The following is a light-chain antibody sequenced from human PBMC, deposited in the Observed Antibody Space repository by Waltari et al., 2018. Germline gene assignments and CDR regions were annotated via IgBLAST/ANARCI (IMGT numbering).Light chain of an antibody. CDR3: QHYNSFSALFT. J-gene: IGKJ3*01. V-gene: IGKV1-5*03. CDR2: KAS. CDR1: QSISRW. Sequence: DIQLTQSPSTVSASVADSVTITCRASQSISRWLAWYQQKPGKAPRLLIHKASSLQSGVPSRFSGSVSGTEFTLNVTSLQPDDFATYYCQHYNSFSALFTFGPGTQVDIK.